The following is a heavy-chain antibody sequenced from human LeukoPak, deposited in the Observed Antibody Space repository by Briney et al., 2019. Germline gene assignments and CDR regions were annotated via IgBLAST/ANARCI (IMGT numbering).Heavy chain of an antibody. Sequence: SVKVSCKASGYTFTSYAMNWVRQAPGQGLEWMGRIIPILGIANYAQKFQGRVTITADKSTSTAYMELSSLRSEDTAVYYCARDPYCGGDCYSEGAFDIWGQGTMVTVSS. CDR3: ARDPYCGGDCYSEGAFDI. CDR2: IIPILGIA. CDR1: GYTFTSYA. V-gene: IGHV1-69*04. J-gene: IGHJ3*02. D-gene: IGHD2-21*02.